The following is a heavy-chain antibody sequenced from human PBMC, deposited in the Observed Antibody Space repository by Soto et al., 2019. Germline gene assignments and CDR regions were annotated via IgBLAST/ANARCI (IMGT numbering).Heavy chain of an antibody. CDR2: ISGDKSDT. D-gene: IGHD6-6*01. V-gene: IGHV1-18*01. CDR3: ARDYSSASGANFDY. J-gene: IGHJ4*02. CDR1: GYTFSSYG. Sequence: QVQLMQSGGEVKKPGASVRVSCKSSGYTFSSYGISWLRQAPGQGLEWMGWISGDKSDTDYAQKFQGRVTMTKKTSTSPVYMELRSLRSDDTAVYYCARDYSSASGANFDYWGQGTLVTVSS.